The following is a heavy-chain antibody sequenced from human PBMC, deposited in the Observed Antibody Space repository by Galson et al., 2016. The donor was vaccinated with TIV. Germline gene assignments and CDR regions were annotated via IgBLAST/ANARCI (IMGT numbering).Heavy chain of an antibody. V-gene: IGHV1-2*04. D-gene: IGHD3-16*01. CDR3: ARDQSMIGDYYFGL. CDR1: GFNFSDYY. CDR2: INPTSGGT. J-gene: IGHJ2*01. Sequence: SVKVSCKASGFNFSDYYFHWVRQAPGQGLEWMGWINPTSGGTKYAQKFQAWVTLTRDTSINTAHLEMSRLKSDDTAVYFCARDQSMIGDYYFGLWGRGTLVTVSS.